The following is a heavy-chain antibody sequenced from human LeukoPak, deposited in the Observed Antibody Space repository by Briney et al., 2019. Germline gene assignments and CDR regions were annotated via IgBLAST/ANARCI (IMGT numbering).Heavy chain of an antibody. D-gene: IGHD5-18*01. Sequence: SETLSLTCTVSGDSISNYYWSWIRQPPGKGLEWLAYIDYRGSTTYNPSLRSRITISVDTSRNQFSLKLTSVTAADTAVYYCARSRSGYSYEHGAFEIWGQGTMVTVSS. CDR2: IDYRGST. CDR3: ARSRSGYSYEHGAFEI. V-gene: IGHV4-59*01. J-gene: IGHJ3*02. CDR1: GDSISNYY.